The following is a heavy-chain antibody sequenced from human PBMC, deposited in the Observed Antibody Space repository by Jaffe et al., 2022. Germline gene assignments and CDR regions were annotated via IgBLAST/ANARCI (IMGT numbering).Heavy chain of an antibody. D-gene: IGHD6-13*01. J-gene: IGHJ3*02. CDR1: GYTFTSYY. V-gene: IGHV1-46*01. CDR3: ARESRGTRIAAAVPDAFDI. CDR2: INPSGGST. Sequence: QVQLVQSGAEVKKPGASVKVSCKASGYTFTSYYMHWVRQAPGQGLEWMGIINPSGGSTSYAQKFQGRVTMTRDTSTSTVYMELSSLRSEDTAVYYCARESRGTRIAAAVPDAFDIWGQGTMVTVSS.